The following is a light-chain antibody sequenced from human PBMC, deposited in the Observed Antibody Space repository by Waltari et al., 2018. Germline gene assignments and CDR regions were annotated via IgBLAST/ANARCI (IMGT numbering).Light chain of an antibody. V-gene: IGLV2-14*01. CDR3: SSYISSSTLDV. CDR1: SSDVGGYNY. Sequence: QSALTQPASVSGSPGQSITISCTGTSSDVGGYNYVSWYQQHPGKAPKLMIYEVSNRPSGVSNRFSGSKSGNPASLTISGLQAEDEADYYCSSYISSSTLDVFGTGTKVTVL. J-gene: IGLJ1*01. CDR2: EVS.